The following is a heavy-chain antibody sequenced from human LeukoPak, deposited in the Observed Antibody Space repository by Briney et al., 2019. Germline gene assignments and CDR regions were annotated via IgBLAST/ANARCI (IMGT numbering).Heavy chain of an antibody. CDR3: ARSSYSSSSSV. J-gene: IGHJ3*01. Sequence: GGSLRLTCAVSGFTFSGFWMSWSRQAPGKGLEWVASINSDGSEGYYADVVKGRFTISRDNAKNLLYLQINSLRAEDTAVYYCARSSYSSSSSVWGQGTMVTVSS. D-gene: IGHD6-6*01. V-gene: IGHV3-7*03. CDR1: GFTFSGFW. CDR2: INSDGSEG.